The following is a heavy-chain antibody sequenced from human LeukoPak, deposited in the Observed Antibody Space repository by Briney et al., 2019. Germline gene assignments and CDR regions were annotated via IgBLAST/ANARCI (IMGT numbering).Heavy chain of an antibody. V-gene: IGHV3-30*02. CDR3: AKDPLAYNSGWYYFDY. Sequence: GGSLRLSCVASGFTFRSYAMHWVPQAPGKGLEWVAFIRYDGTNNYYVDSVKGRFTISRDDTKNTLYLQMNSLRTEDTAVYYCAKDPLAYNSGWYYFDYWGQGTLVTVSS. D-gene: IGHD6-19*01. CDR2: IRYDGTNN. J-gene: IGHJ4*02. CDR1: GFTFRSYA.